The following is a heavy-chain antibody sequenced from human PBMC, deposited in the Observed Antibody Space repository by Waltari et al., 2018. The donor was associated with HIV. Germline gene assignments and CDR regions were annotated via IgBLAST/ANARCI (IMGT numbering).Heavy chain of an antibody. D-gene: IGHD4-4*01. CDR2: IWYDGSKT. CDR1: GFTFNNYG. J-gene: IGHJ4*02. CDR3: ARDQEFMTTVTPLAY. V-gene: IGHV3-33*01. Sequence: QVQLVESGGGVVQPGGSLRLSCAASGFTFNNYGIHWVRQAPGKGLEGVAVIWYDGSKTYYEVSVKGRFTISRDTSKNTVYLQMSSLRAEDTALYYCARDQEFMTTVTPLAYWGQGTPVTVSS.